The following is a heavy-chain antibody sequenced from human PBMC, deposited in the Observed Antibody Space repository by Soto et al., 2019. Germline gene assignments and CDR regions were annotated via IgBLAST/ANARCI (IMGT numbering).Heavy chain of an antibody. CDR3: ATAVAGTYPPPDY. V-gene: IGHV4-34*01. CDR1: GGSFSGYY. D-gene: IGHD6-19*01. Sequence: SETLSLTCAVYGGSFSGYYWSWIRQPPGKGLEWIGEINHSGSTNYNPSLKSRVIISVDTSKNQFSLKLSSVTAADTAVYYCATAVAGTYPPPDYWGQGTLVTVSS. CDR2: INHSGST. J-gene: IGHJ4*02.